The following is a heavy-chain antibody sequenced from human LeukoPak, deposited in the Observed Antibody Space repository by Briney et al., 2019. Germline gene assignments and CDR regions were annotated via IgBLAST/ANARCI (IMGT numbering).Heavy chain of an antibody. CDR1: GFTVSSNY. CDR2: IYSGGSA. Sequence: GGSLRPSCAASGFTVSSNYMSWVRQAPGKGPEWVSVIYSGGSAYSADSVKGRFTMSRDTSKNTLYLQMNSLRAEDTAVYYCARMVTGWPNWIDPWGQGTLVTVSS. D-gene: IGHD6-19*01. J-gene: IGHJ5*02. CDR3: ARMVTGWPNWIDP. V-gene: IGHV3-66*01.